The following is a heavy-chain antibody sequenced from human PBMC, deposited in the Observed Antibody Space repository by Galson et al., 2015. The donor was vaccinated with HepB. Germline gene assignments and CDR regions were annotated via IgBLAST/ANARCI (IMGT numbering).Heavy chain of an antibody. CDR3: AKNRYCSSTSCYPYFDL. CDR1: GFTFSSYA. V-gene: IGHV3-23*01. J-gene: IGHJ2*01. CDR2: ISGSGGST. D-gene: IGHD2-2*01. Sequence: SLRLSCAASGFTFSSYAMSWVRQAPGKGLEWVSAISGSGGSTYYADSVKGRFTISRDNSKNTLYLQMNSLRAEDTAVYYCAKNRYCSSTSCYPYFDLWGRGTLVTVSS.